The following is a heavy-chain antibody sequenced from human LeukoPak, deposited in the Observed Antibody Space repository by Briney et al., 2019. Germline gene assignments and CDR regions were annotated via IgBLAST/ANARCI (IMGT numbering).Heavy chain of an antibody. CDR1: GFTLSSYA. J-gene: IGHJ5*02. Sequence: GRTLRLSCAVSGFTLSSYAMSWVRQAPGKGLECVSAITGSGGSTYYADSVKGRFTIPRDNSKKTFDLQMDTLGAEYTAVYYGAKTGTIAWRGWFDGWGQGTLVSAS. CDR3: AKTGTIAWRGWFDG. V-gene: IGHV3-23*01. D-gene: IGHD4-17*01. CDR2: ITGSGGST.